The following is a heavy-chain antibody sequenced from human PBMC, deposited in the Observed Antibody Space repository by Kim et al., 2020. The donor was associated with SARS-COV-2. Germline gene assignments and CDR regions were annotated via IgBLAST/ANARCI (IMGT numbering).Heavy chain of an antibody. CDR1: GGSISTYY. D-gene: IGHD6-19*01. V-gene: IGHV4-59*13. CDR2: IFYSGSP. CDR3: ARGGVKQWLGL. J-gene: IGHJ2*01. Sequence: SETLSLTCTVSGGSISTYYWNWIRQSPQKGLEWIGFIFYSGSPNYNPSLTRRVAISVDSSNNQFSLNLSSVTAADTAVYYCARGGVKQWLGLWGRGTLVTVSS.